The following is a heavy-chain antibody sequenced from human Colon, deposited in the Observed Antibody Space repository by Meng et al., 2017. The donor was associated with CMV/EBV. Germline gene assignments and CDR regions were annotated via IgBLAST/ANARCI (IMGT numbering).Heavy chain of an antibody. CDR1: GFNFDDYG. J-gene: IGHJ4*02. D-gene: IGHD3-16*01. CDR3: ARSRSYVGPFDH. CDR2: VNWKGSST. V-gene: IGHV3-20*04. Sequence: GGSLRLSCIASGFNFDDYGMNWVRQVPGKGPEWVAGVNWKGSSTTYADSVKGRFTISRDNAKNSLYLQMNSLRAEDTALYYCARSRSYVGPFDHWGQGTLVTVSS.